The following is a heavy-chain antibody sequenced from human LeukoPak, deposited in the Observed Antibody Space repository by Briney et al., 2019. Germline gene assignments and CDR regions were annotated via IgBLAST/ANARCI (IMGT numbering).Heavy chain of an antibody. V-gene: IGHV3-23*01. J-gene: IGHJ4*02. D-gene: IGHD5/OR15-5a*01. CDR1: GFIFSTYV. CDR3: AIGSGVSYFDF. CDR2: ISANGDTT. Sequence: GGSLRLSCAASGFIFSTYVFTWVRQAPRKGLEWVSAISANGDTTYYADSVRGRFTISRDNYKNTVYLQLGDLGAEDTAVYYCAIGSGVSYFDFWGQGALVTVSS.